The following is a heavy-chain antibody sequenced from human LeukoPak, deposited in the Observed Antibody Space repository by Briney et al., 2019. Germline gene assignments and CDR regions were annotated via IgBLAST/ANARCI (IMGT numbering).Heavy chain of an antibody. Sequence: SETLSLTCTVSGGSFNTYYWTWIRQPPGKGLEWIGDIFYSGSTNYNPSLKNRVTISLDTSNNHFSLKLSSVTAADTAIYYCARMTGSAWELLIDSWGPGTLVTVSS. V-gene: IGHV4-59*01. CDR2: IFYSGST. CDR1: GGSFNTYY. CDR3: ARMTGSAWELLIDS. D-gene: IGHD1-26*01. J-gene: IGHJ4*02.